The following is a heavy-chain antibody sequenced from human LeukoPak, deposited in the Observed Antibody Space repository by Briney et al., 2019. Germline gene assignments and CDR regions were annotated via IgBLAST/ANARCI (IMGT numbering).Heavy chain of an antibody. Sequence: PGGSLRPSCAASGFTFSDYYMSWIRQAPGKGREWVSYISSSGSTIYYADSVKGRFTISRDNAKNSLYLQMNSLRAEDTAVYYCQGYYGSGSYYPLDYWGQGTLVTVSS. J-gene: IGHJ4*02. CDR3: QGYYGSGSYYPLDY. D-gene: IGHD3-10*01. CDR1: GFTFSDYY. CDR2: ISSSGSTI. V-gene: IGHV3-11*01.